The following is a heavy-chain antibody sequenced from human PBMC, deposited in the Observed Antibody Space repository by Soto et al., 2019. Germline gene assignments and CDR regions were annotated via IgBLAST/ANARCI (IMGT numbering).Heavy chain of an antibody. CDR1: GYTLAEFS. J-gene: IGHJ4*02. D-gene: IGHD3-3*01. CDR2: LDPEDGQP. V-gene: IGHV1-24*01. Sequence: QVQLIQSGAEVKKPGASVRVSCKVSGYTLAEFSMHWVRQAPGKGLEWMGGLDPEDGQPIYAQKFQGRVTVTEDTSTDISFMELSSLRSEDTAVYYCATSKGDFWSFKYWGKGTLVTVSS. CDR3: ATSKGDFWSFKY.